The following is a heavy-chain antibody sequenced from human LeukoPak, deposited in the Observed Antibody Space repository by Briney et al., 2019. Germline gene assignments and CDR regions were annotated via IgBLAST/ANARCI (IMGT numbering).Heavy chain of an antibody. J-gene: IGHJ4*02. D-gene: IGHD2-15*01. CDR2: ISGSGGST. CDR3: AKDLRIVVVVAATTGPNYDY. Sequence: GGSLRLSCAASGFTFSSYAMSWVRQAPGKGLEWVSAISGSGGSTYYADSVKGRFTISRDNSKNTLYLQMNSLRAEDTAVYYCAKDLRIVVVVAATTGPNYDYWGQGTLVTVSS. V-gene: IGHV3-23*01. CDR1: GFTFSSYA.